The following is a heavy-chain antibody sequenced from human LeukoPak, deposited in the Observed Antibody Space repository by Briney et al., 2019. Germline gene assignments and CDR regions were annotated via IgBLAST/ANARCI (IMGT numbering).Heavy chain of an antibody. CDR3: ASGVEDTRPVDQ. J-gene: IGHJ4*02. CDR2: INTDGSST. CDR1: GFSFATYC. D-gene: IGHD1-26*01. V-gene: IGHV3-74*01. Sequence: GGSLCLSCAAAGFSFATYCSQCDRQAPGKGLVWVSRINTDGSSTTYADSVKARFTISRDNAKNTLYLQMTSLRAEDTDVYYCASGVEDTRPVDQWGQGTLVTVSS.